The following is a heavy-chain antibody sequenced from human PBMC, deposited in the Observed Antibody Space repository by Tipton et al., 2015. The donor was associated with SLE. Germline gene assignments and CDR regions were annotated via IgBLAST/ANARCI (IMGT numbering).Heavy chain of an antibody. CDR1: GGSISSGDYY. D-gene: IGHD6-6*01. CDR2: ISYSENT. V-gene: IGHV4-30-4*01. Sequence: TLSLTCTVSGGSISSGDYYWCWIRQPPGKGLEWIGYISYSENTYFNPSLKSRVTMSVDTSKNQFSLRLSSVTAADTAVYSCARDTRSSRYFQHWGQGILVTVSS. J-gene: IGHJ1*01. CDR3: ARDTRSSRYFQH.